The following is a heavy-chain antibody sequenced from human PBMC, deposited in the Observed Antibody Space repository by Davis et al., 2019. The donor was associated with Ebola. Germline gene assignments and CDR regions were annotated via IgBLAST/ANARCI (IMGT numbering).Heavy chain of an antibody. CDR2: ISAYTGNT. CDR3: ARGFYGSGSIAHRDY. CDR1: GYTFTSYG. V-gene: IGHV1-18*01. Sequence: ASVKVSCKASGYTFTSYGISWVRQAPGQGLEWMGWISAYTGNTNYAQKLQGRVTMTTDTSTSTAYMELRSLRSDDTAVYYCARGFYGSGSIAHRDYWGQGTLVTVSS. D-gene: IGHD3-10*01. J-gene: IGHJ4*02.